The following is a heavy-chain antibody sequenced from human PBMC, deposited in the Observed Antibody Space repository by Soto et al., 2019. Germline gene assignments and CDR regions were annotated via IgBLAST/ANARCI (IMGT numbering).Heavy chain of an antibody. CDR2: IYSGGST. Sequence: PGGSLRLSCAASGFTVSSNYMSWVRQAPGKGLEWVSVIYSGGSTYYADSVKGRFTISRDNSKNTLYLQMNSLRAEDTAVYYCARDIPAEGYCSGGSCPFDAFDIWGKGTMVTVSS. J-gene: IGHJ3*02. CDR3: ARDIPAEGYCSGGSCPFDAFDI. V-gene: IGHV3-66*01. D-gene: IGHD2-15*01. CDR1: GFTVSSNY.